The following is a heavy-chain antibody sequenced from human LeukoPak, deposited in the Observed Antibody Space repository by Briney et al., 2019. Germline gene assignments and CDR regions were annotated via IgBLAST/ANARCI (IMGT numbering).Heavy chain of an antibody. CDR1: GGTFSSYA. CDR3: ARADRLTLPKRDGYNPNY. D-gene: IGHD5-24*01. J-gene: IGHJ4*02. V-gene: IGHV1-69*01. CDR2: IIPIFGTA. Sequence: GASVKVSCKASGGTFSSYAISWVRQAPGQGLEWMGGIIPIFGTANYAQKFQGRVTITADESTSTAYMELSSLRSDDTAVYYCARADRLTLPKRDGYNPNYWGQGTLVTVSS.